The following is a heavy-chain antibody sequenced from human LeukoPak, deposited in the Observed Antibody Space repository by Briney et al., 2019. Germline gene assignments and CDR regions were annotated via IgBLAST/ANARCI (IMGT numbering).Heavy chain of an antibody. D-gene: IGHD1-26*01. V-gene: IGHV4-34*01. CDR2: FNHSGST. Sequence: SETLSLNCAVYGGSFSGYSWTWIRQPPGKGLEWIGEFNHSGSTNYNPSLKSRVTISVDTSKNQFSLKLTSVTAADTAVYYCASNSGSYLAFDIWGQGTMVTVSS. CDR3: ASNSGSYLAFDI. J-gene: IGHJ3*02. CDR1: GGSFSGYS.